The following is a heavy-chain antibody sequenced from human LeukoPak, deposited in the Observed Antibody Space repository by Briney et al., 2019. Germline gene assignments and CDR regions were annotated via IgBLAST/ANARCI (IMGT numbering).Heavy chain of an antibody. CDR3: ASRDPGYGGSDY. V-gene: IGHV1-8*03. Sequence: ASVKVSCKASGYTFTSYDINWVRQATGQGLEWMGWMNPNSGNTGYAQKLQGRVTITRNTSISTAYMELSSLRSEDTAVYYCASRDPGYGGSDYWGQGTLVTVSS. CDR1: GYTFTSYD. CDR2: MNPNSGNT. J-gene: IGHJ4*02. D-gene: IGHD3-16*01.